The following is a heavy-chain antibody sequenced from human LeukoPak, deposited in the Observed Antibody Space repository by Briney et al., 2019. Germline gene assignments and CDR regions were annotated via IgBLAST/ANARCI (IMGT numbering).Heavy chain of an antibody. CDR3: AKDLRRYCTNGVCSSFDY. Sequence: EGSLRLSCAASGFTFSSYGMHWVRQAPGKGLEWVAVISYDRSNKYYADSVKGRFTISRDNSKNTLYLQMNSLRAEDTAVYYCAKDLRRYCTNGVCSSFDYWGQGTLVTVSS. CDR1: GFTFSSYG. D-gene: IGHD2-8*01. J-gene: IGHJ4*02. V-gene: IGHV3-30*18. CDR2: ISYDRSNK.